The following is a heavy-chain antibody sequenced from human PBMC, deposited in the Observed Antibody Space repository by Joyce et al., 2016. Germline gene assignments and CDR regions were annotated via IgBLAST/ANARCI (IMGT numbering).Heavy chain of an antibody. J-gene: IGHJ4*02. CDR2: ISYDGRNQ. D-gene: IGHD4-11*01. V-gene: IGHV3-30*18. CDR1: GFTFGDYG. CDR3: AKDSTYSKGYVFDH. Sequence: AQLAQSGGGVVQPGRSLILSCAASGFTFGDYGRHWVRQAPRGGRGWVAVISYDGRNQFYADSVKGRFTISRDNSKSTLYLQMASLRAEDTAVYYCAKDSTYSKGYVFDHWGQGTLVTVSS.